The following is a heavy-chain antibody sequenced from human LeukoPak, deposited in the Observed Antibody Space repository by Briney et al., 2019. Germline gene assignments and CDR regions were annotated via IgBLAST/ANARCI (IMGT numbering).Heavy chain of an antibody. Sequence: SPTLSLTFAISGDSGSIYSAAWSWIRQSPSRGLEWLGSTYYRSKWYNDYAVSVKSRVTINPDTSKNQFSLQLTSVTPEDTAVYYCARSGGHDAFDIWGQGTMVTVSS. D-gene: IGHD4-23*01. CDR1: GDSGSIYSAA. V-gene: IGHV6-1*01. CDR2: TYYRSKWYN. J-gene: IGHJ3*02. CDR3: ARSGGHDAFDI.